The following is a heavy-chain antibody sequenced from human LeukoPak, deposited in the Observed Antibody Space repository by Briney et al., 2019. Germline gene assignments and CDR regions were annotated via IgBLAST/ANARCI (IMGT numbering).Heavy chain of an antibody. V-gene: IGHV1-69*13. CDR2: IIPIFGTA. Sequence: SVKVSCKASGGTFSSYAISWVRQAPGQGLEWMGGIIPIFGTANYAQKFQGRVTITADESTSTAYMELSSLRSEDTAVHYCARTITMVRGVIIQNYYFDYWGQGTLVTVSS. CDR1: GGTFSSYA. CDR3: ARTITMVRGVIIQNYYFDY. J-gene: IGHJ4*02. D-gene: IGHD3-10*01.